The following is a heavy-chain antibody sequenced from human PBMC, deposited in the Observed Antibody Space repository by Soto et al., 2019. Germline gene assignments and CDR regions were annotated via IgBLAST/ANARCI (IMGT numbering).Heavy chain of an antibody. J-gene: IGHJ4*02. CDR3: AKTGKHWLLLRWYYFDY. Sequence: QPGGSLRLSCAASGFTFSSYAMSWVRQAPGKGLEWVSAISGSGGSTYYADSVKGRFTISRDNSKNTLYLQMNSLRAEDTAVYYCAKTGKHWLLLRWYYFDYWGQGTLVTVSS. CDR1: GFTFSSYA. D-gene: IGHD3-22*01. V-gene: IGHV3-23*01. CDR2: ISGSGGST.